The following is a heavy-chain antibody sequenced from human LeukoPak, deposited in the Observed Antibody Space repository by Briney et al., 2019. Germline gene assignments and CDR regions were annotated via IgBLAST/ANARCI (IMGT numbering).Heavy chain of an antibody. J-gene: IGHJ4*02. CDR1: GYTFTGYY. D-gene: IGHD3-22*01. V-gene: IGHV1-2*02. CDR2: INPNSGGT. Sequence: ASVKVSCKASGYTFTGYYMRWVRQAPGQGLEWMGWINPNSGGTYYAQKFQGRVTMTRDTSISTAYMELSRLISDDTAVYYCARRDSSGYPLFDYWGQGTLVTVSS. CDR3: ARRDSSGYPLFDY.